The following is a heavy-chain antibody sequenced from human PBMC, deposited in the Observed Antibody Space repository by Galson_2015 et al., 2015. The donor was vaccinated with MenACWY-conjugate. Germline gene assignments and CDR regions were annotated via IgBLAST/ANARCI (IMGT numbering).Heavy chain of an antibody. D-gene: IGHD2-21*02. J-gene: IGHJ3*02. Sequence: SVKVSCKASGYTFTSYAMHWVRQAPGQRLEWMGWINAGNGNTKYSQKSQGRVTITRDTSASTAYMELSSLRSEDTAVYYCASSGCGGDCYWVNAFDIWGQGTMVTVSS. CDR3: ASSGCGGDCYWVNAFDI. V-gene: IGHV1-3*01. CDR2: INAGNGNT. CDR1: GYTFTSYA.